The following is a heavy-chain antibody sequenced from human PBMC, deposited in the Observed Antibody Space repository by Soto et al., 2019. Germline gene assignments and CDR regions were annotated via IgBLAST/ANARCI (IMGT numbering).Heavy chain of an antibody. V-gene: IGHV3-15*01. D-gene: IGHD4-17*01. CDR1: GFTFSNAW. CDR2: IKSKTDGGTT. CDR3: TTSLMTTDDAFDI. Sequence: GGSLRLSCAASGFTFSNAWMSWVRQAPGKGLEWVGRIKSKTDGGTTDYAAPVKGRFTISRDDSKNTLYLQMNSLKTEDTAVYYCTTSLMTTDDAFDIWSQGTMVTVSS. J-gene: IGHJ3*02.